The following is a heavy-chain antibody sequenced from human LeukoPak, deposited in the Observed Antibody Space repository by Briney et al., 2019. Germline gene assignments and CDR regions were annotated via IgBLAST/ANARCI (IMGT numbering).Heavy chain of an antibody. CDR1: GFTFSSYW. V-gene: IGHV3-7*03. J-gene: IGHJ4*02. Sequence: GGSLRLSCAASGFTFSSYWMIWVRQAPGKGLEWVANIKQDGSEKYYVDSVEGRFTISRDNAKNSLYLQMNSLRAEDTAVYYCARGSRHYSSSPNFDYWGQGTLVTVSS. D-gene: IGHD6-13*01. CDR2: IKQDGSEK. CDR3: ARGSRHYSSSPNFDY.